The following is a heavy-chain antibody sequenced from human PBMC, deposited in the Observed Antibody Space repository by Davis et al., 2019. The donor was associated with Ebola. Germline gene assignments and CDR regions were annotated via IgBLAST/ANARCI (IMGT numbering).Heavy chain of an antibody. J-gene: IGHJ5*02. CDR2: IKLDGSEK. D-gene: IGHD3-3*01. CDR3: ARNFRYYDFWSGYRNWFDP. V-gene: IGHV3-7*03. Sequence: GESLKISCAASGFTFNSYWMSWVRQAPGKGLEWVANIKLDGSEKHYVDSVKGRFTISRDNAKNSLYLQMNSLRAEDTAVYYCARNFRYYDFWSGYRNWFDPWGQGTLVTVSS. CDR1: GFTFNSYW.